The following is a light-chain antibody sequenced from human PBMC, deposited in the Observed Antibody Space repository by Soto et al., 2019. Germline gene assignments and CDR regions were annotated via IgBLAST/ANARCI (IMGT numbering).Light chain of an antibody. CDR1: QSAGNX. V-gene: IGKV3D-15*01. CDR2: YIS. J-gene: IGKJ5*01. CDR3: XXXNXWPIT. Sequence: VMXXSPXTLSVXPGETASLSCRASQSAGNXLAWYQQKPGQAPRLLIYYISTRATGIPARFSGSGSGTXFTLTXXSLXXXDXXXXXXXXXNXWPITFGQGTRLEIK.